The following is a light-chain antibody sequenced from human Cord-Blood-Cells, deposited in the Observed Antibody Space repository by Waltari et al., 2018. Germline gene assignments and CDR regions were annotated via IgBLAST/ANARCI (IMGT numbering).Light chain of an antibody. CDR3: CSYARRSTGV. V-gene: IGLV2-23*01. Sequence: QSALTQPASVSGSPGQSITISCTGTSSDVGSYNLVSWYQQHPGKAPKLMIYEGSKRPSGVYNRFSGSNTGNTTSETFSGLQAEDEADYYCCSYARRSTGVFGGGTKLSAL. CDR1: SSDVGSYNL. CDR2: EGS. J-gene: IGLJ3*02.